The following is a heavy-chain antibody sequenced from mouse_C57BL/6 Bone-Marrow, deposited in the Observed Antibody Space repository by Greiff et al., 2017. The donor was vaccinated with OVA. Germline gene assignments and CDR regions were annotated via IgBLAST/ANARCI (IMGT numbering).Heavy chain of an antibody. CDR1: GYTFTSYW. J-gene: IGHJ3*01. CDR2: IHPNSGST. V-gene: IGHV1-64*01. CDR3: ARGGGCVPGAY. Sequence: QQPGAELVKPGASVKLSCKASGYTFTSYWMHWVKQRPGQGLEWIGMIHPNSGSTNYNEKFKSKATLTVDKSSSTAYMQLSSLTSEDSAVCYCARGGGCVPGAYWGQGTLVTVSA.